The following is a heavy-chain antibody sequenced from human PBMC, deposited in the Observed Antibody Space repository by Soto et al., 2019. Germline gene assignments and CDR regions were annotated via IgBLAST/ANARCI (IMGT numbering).Heavy chain of an antibody. J-gene: IGHJ4*02. V-gene: IGHV3-30*18. CDR3: AKDLCSGGSCLDY. CDR2: ISYDGSNK. CDR1: GFTFSSYG. Sequence: GGSLRLSCAASGFTFSSYGMHWVRQAPGKGLERVAVISYDGSNKYYADSVKGRFTISRDNSKNTLYLQMNSLRAEDTAVYYCAKDLCSGGSCLDYWGQGTLVTVSS. D-gene: IGHD2-15*01.